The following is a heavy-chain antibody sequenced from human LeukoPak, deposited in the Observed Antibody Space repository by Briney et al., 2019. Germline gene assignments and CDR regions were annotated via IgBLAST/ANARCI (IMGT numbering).Heavy chain of an antibody. J-gene: IGHJ4*02. V-gene: IGHV3-64*04. CDR1: GFTFNRFY. Sequence: GGSLRLSCSASGFTFNRFYLHWVRQAPGKGLEFVSHISSNGATTYYADSVKGRFTISRDNAKNTLYLQMNSLRAEDTAVYYCARGGGPYFDYWGQGTLVTVSS. CDR2: ISSNGATT. CDR3: ARGGGPYFDY. D-gene: IGHD3-16*01.